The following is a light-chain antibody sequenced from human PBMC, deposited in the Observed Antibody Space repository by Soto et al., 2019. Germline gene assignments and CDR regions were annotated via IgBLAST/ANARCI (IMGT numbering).Light chain of an antibody. CDR2: GAS. CDR3: QQYKNWFWT. Sequence: EIVMTQSPATLSVSPGERATLSCRASQSVSSNLAWYQQKPGQAPRLLIYGASTRATGIPARFSGSGSGTEFTLTISSLQSEDFAVYYCQQYKNWFWTFGQGTKVEIK. CDR1: QSVSSN. J-gene: IGKJ1*01. V-gene: IGKV3-15*01.